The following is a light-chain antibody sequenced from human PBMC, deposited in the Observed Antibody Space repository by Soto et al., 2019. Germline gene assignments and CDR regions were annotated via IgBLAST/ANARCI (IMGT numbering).Light chain of an antibody. CDR2: DAS. J-gene: IGKJ1*01. V-gene: IGKV3D-20*01. Sequence: EIVLTQSPATLSLSPGERATLSFVASQSVSSNYLAWYQQKPGLAPRLLIYDASNRATGIPDRFSGSGSGTDFTLTISRLEPEDFAVYYCQQYGSSPWTFGQGTKVDIK. CDR3: QQYGSSPWT. CDR1: QSVSSNY.